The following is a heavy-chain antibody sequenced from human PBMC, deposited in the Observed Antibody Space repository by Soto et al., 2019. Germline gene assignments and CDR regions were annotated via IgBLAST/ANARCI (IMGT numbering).Heavy chain of an antibody. J-gene: IGHJ4*02. CDR3: ARAGGLGAVAVDY. CDR1: GGSISSGGYS. CDR2: IYHSGST. Sequence: QLQLQESGSGLVKPSQTLSLTCAVSGGSISSGGYSWSWIRQPPGKGLEWIGYIYHSGSTYYNPSLKSRVTISVDRSKNKFSLKLGSVTAADTAVYYCARAGGLGAVAVDYWGQGTLVTVSS. D-gene: IGHD6-19*01. V-gene: IGHV4-30-2*01.